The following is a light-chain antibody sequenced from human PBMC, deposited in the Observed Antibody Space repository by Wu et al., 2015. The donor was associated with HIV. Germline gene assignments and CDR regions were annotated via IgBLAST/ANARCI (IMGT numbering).Light chain of an antibody. J-gene: IGKJ3*01. Sequence: DIQLTQSPPSLSASVGDRVTITCRASQTIHSYLNWYQQKPGKAPKLLIYGTSTLRSGVPSRLSGSGSGTDFSLTIRSLQPEDFATYFCQQTYSTPRVTFGPGTTVDI. CDR3: QQTYSTPRVT. CDR1: QTIHSY. V-gene: IGKV1-39*01. CDR2: GTS.